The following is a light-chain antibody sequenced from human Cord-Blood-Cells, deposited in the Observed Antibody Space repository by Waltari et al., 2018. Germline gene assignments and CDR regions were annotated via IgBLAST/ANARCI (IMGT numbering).Light chain of an antibody. CDR1: QSVLYSSNNKNY. J-gene: IGKJ2*02. Sequence: DIVMTQSPDPLAVSLGERATIHCKSSQSVLYSSNNKNYLAWYQQKPGQPPKLLIYWASTRESGVPDRFSGSGSGTDFTLTISSLQAEDVAVYYCQQYYSTPRTFGQGTKLEIK. CDR2: WAS. V-gene: IGKV4-1*01. CDR3: QQYYSTPRT.